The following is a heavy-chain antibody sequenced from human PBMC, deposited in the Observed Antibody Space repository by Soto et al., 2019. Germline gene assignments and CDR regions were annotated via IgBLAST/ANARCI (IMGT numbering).Heavy chain of an antibody. J-gene: IGHJ4*02. D-gene: IGHD5-12*01. CDR2: IYSSGGT. CDR3: ARDGDGYNN. Sequence: QVQLQESGPGLVKPSETLSLTCSVSGGSVTSGSYYWSWIRQPPGKGLEWIGYIYSSGGTSYNPPLQXRXPXSVHTSKHQFSRKLTAVTAADTAVYYCARDGDGYNNWGPGTLVTVSS. CDR1: GGSVTSGSYY. V-gene: IGHV4-61*01.